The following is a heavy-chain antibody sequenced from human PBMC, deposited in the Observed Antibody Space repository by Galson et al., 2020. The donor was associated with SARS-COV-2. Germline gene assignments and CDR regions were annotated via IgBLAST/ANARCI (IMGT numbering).Heavy chain of an antibody. V-gene: IGHV3-9*01. D-gene: IGHD6-19*01. J-gene: IGHJ4*02. CDR1: GFTFDDYA. Sequence: GGSLRLSCAASGFTFDDYAMHWVRQAPGKGLEWVSGISWNSGSIGYADSVKGRFTISRDNAKNSLYLQMNSLRAEDTALYYCAKDLGYSSCGFHYWCQGTLVTVSS. CDR3: AKDLGYSSCGFHY. CDR2: ISWNSGSI.